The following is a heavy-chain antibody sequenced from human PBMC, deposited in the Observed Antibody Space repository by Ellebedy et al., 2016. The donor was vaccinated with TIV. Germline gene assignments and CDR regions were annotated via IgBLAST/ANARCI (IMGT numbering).Heavy chain of an antibody. CDR2: ISYDGSYK. J-gene: IGHJ1*01. D-gene: IGHD6-19*01. V-gene: IGHV3-30*18. CDR3: ANHLTGYSSGFQYFQH. Sequence: GESLKISCAASGFTFSSYGMHWVRQAPGKGLEGVAAISYDGSYKYYGDSVKGRFTISRDNSKNTLYLQMNSLRTEDTAVYYCANHLTGYSSGFQYFQHWGQGTLVTVSS. CDR1: GFTFSSYG.